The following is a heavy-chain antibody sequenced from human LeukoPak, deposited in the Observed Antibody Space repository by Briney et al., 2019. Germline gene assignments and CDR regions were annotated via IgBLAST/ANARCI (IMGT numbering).Heavy chain of an antibody. CDR3: AKDNADGYRYYYGMDV. CDR2: ISWNSGSI. J-gene: IGHJ6*02. CDR1: GFTFDDYA. Sequence: PGRSLRLSCAASGFTFDDYAMHWVRQAPGKGLEWVSGISWNSGSIGYADSVKSRFTISRDNAKNSLYLQMNSLRAEDTALYYCAKDNADGYRYYYGMDVWGQGTTVTVSS. V-gene: IGHV3-9*01. D-gene: IGHD5-24*01.